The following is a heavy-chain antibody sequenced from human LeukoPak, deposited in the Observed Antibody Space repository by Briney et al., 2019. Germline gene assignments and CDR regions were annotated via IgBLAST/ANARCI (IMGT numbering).Heavy chain of an antibody. J-gene: IGHJ4*02. CDR2: IRYDSSSR. V-gene: IGHV3-30*02. D-gene: IGHD4-17*01. CDR3: ARDDYGETFDY. Sequence: PGGSLRLSCEASESSFSTYGMHWVRQAPGKGLEWVAFIRYDSSSRFYTDSVKGRFTISRDNSKNTLYLQMNSLRAEDTAVYYCARDDYGETFDYWGQGTLVTVSS. CDR1: ESSFSTYG.